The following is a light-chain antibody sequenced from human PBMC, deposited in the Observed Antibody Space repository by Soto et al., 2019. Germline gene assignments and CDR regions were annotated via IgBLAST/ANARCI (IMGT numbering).Light chain of an antibody. CDR1: QSISSW. CDR2: DAS. V-gene: IGKV1-5*01. Sequence: DIQMTQSPSTLSASVVYIFTITSRASQSISSWLAWYQQKPGKAPKLLIYDASSLESGVPSRFSGSGSGTEFTLTISSLQPDDFATYYCQQYNSYSTFGQGTKVDIK. CDR3: QQYNSYST. J-gene: IGKJ1*01.